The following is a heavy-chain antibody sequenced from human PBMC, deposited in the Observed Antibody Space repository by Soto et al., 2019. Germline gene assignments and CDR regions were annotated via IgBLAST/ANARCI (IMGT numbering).Heavy chain of an antibody. Sequence: PSETLSLTCTVSGGSISSGDYYWSWIRQPPGKGLEWIGYIYYSGSTYYNPSLKSRVTISVDTSKNQFSLKLSSVTAADTAVHYCARASIAELTLDYWGQGTLVTVSS. D-gene: IGHD6-13*01. J-gene: IGHJ4*02. CDR1: GGSISSGDYY. V-gene: IGHV4-30-4*01. CDR2: IYYSGST. CDR3: ARASIAELTLDY.